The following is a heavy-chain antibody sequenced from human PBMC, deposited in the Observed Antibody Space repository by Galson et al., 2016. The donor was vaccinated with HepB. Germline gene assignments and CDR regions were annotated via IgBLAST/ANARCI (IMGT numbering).Heavy chain of an antibody. CDR2: ISISSSYT. V-gene: IGHV3-11*06. J-gene: IGHJ4*02. D-gene: IGHD3-10*01. CDR1: GFTFSDYY. CDR3: VRDRLGELLSEGDY. Sequence: SLRLSCAASGFTFSDYYMSWIRQAPGKGLEWVSYISISSSYTNYADSVKGRFTISRDNARNSLYLQMNSLRADDTAVYYCVRDRLGELLSEGDYWGQGTLVTVSS.